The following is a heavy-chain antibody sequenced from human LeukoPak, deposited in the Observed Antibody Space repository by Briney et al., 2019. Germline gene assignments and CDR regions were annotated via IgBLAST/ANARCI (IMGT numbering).Heavy chain of an antibody. CDR1: GFSLSTSGMC. CDR2: IDWDDDK. D-gene: IGHD1-26*01. V-gene: IGHV2-70*01. J-gene: IGHJ4*02. Sequence: SGPTLVKPSQTLTLTCTFSGFSLSTSGMCVSWIRQPPVKALEWLALIDWDDDKYYSTSLKTRLTISKDTSKNQVVLTMTNMDPVDTATYYCARIRSGSYYQYYCDYWGQGTLVTVSS. CDR3: ARIRSGSYYQYYCDY.